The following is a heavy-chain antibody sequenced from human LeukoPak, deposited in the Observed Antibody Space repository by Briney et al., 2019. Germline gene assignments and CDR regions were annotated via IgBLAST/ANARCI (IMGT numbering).Heavy chain of an antibody. J-gene: IGHJ4*02. V-gene: IGHV3-7*02. CDR1: GFTFSGYW. Sequence: PGGSLRLSCAASGFTFSGYWMSWVRQAPGKGLEWVANIKEDGSEKYYADSVKGRFTISRDNAKKSLYLQMNSPRAEDTAVYYCTTEAPFDYWGQGSLVTVSS. CDR2: IKEDGSEK. CDR3: TTEAPFDY.